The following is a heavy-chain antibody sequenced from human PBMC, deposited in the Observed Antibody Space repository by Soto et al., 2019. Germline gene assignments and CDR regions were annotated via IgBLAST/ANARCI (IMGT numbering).Heavy chain of an antibody. CDR1: GGSISSSSYY. CDR3: ARRGIAARKTAGYYYYGMDV. CDR2: IYYSGST. V-gene: IGHV4-39*01. Sequence: SETLSLTCTVSGGSISSSSYYWGWIRQPPGKGLEWIGSIYYSGSTYYNPSLKSRVTISVDTSKNQFSLKLSSVTAADTAVYYCARRGIAARKTAGYYYYGMDVWGQGTTVTVSS. D-gene: IGHD6-6*01. J-gene: IGHJ6*02.